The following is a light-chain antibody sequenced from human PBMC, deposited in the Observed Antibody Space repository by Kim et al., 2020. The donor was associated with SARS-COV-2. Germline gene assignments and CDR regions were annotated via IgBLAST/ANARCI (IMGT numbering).Light chain of an antibody. CDR3: QQRKGWPLT. V-gene: IGKV3-11*01. Sequence: DIVLTQSPATVSLSPGKTATLSCRASQTVNNYLAWYQQKPGQPPRLLIYDATNRATGIPARFSGSGSGTDFILTISNLEPEDFADYYCQQRKGWPLTFGGGTKVEIE. CDR2: DAT. CDR1: QTVNNY. J-gene: IGKJ4*01.